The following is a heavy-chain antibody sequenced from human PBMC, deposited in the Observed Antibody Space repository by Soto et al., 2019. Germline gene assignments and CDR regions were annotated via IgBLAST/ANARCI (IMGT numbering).Heavy chain of an antibody. CDR3: AKDQGVVIIGDGWNLFDP. J-gene: IGHJ5*02. V-gene: IGHV3-23*01. Sequence: GGSLRLSCAASGFTFSSYAMSWVRQAPGKGLEWVSAISGSGGSTYYADSVKGRFTISRDNSKNTLYLQMNSLRAEDTAVYYCAKDQGVVIIGDGWNLFDPCGQRTLVTGSS. CDR1: GFTFSSYA. D-gene: IGHD3-3*01. CDR2: ISGSGGST.